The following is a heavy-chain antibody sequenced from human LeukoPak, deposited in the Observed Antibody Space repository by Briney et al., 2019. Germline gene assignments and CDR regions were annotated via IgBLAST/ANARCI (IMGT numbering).Heavy chain of an antibody. J-gene: IGHJ4*02. CDR3: ARDGAPYDYGDFLDFDY. CDR2: ISRSSTYI. D-gene: IGHD4-17*01. V-gene: IGHV3-21*01. CDR1: GFTFSYYS. Sequence: KPGGSLRLSCAASGFTFSYYSMNWVRQAPGKGLEWVSSISRSSTYIYYADSVKGRFTISRDNAKNSLYLQLNSLRAEDTAVYYCARDGAPYDYGDFLDFDYWGQGTLVTVSS.